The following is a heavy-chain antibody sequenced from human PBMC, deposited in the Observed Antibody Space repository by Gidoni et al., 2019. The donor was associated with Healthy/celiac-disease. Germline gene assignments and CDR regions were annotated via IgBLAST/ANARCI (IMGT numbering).Heavy chain of an antibody. V-gene: IGHV3-66*01. Sequence: EVQLVESGGGLVQPGGSLRLSCAASGFTVRSNYMSWVRQAPGKGLEWVSVIYSGGSTYYADSVKVRFTISRDNSKNTLYLQMNSLRAEDTAVYYCARDLSYYDSSGYLYYFDYWGQGTLVTVSS. CDR1: GFTVRSNY. D-gene: IGHD3-22*01. J-gene: IGHJ4*02. CDR3: ARDLSYYDSSGYLYYFDY. CDR2: IYSGGST.